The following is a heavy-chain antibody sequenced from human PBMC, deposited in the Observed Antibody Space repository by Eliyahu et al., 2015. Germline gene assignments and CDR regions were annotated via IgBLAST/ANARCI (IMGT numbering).Heavy chain of an antibody. CDR3: ARAPLVVVPTARPYNYYYSVDV. V-gene: IGHV1-3*04. D-gene: IGHD2-2*01. Sequence: QVRLVQSGAAVRKPGASVTVSCKASGYTFPKDAFHWVRQAPGQGLEWMGWVKNGNGDTRYSQAFQGRVSFTRDTSAMTVYMELTSLTFEDTAVYFCARAPLVVVPTARPYNYYYSVDVWGPGTSVTVSS. J-gene: IGHJ6*02. CDR1: GYTFPKDA. CDR2: VKNGNGDT.